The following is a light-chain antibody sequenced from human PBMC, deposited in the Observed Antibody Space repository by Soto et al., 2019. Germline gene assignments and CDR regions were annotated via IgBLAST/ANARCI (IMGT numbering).Light chain of an antibody. V-gene: IGKV1-39*01. CDR2: AAS. CDR3: QQSYGTRT. CDR1: QSISSY. Sequence: IQMTQPPSSLSASVGDRVTITCRASQSISSYLNWYKQKPGKAPKLLIYAASSLQSGVPSRFSGSGSGTDFTLTIRSLKPEDFATDYCQQSYGTRTFCPGTKVDIK. J-gene: IGKJ1*01.